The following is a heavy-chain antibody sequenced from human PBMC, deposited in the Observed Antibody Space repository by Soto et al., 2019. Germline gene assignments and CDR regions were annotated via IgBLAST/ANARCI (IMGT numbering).Heavy chain of an antibody. J-gene: IGHJ4*02. CDR3: AKDPTSYDSSAQFDS. D-gene: IGHD3-22*01. V-gene: IGHV3-23*01. CDR1: GFSVNIFA. CDR2: ISGGGGST. Sequence: GALRLSCAASGFSVNIFAMNWVRQAPGQGLEWVSGISGGGGSTYYADSVKGRFTISRDNSNNTLYLQMNSLRAEDTAVYYCAKDPTSYDSSAQFDSWGQGT.